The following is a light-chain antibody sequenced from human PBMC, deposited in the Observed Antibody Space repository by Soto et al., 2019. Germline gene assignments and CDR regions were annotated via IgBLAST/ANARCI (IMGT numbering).Light chain of an antibody. V-gene: IGLV2-14*03. Sequence: QSALTQPASVSASPGQSITISCTGTSSDVGTYKYVSWYKHHPGKAPKLMIYDVSNRPSGVSNRFSGSKSGNTASLIISGLQTEDEADYYCSSYTTSSTLVFGGGTKVTVL. CDR1: SSDVGTYKY. J-gene: IGLJ2*01. CDR2: DVS. CDR3: SSYTTSSTLV.